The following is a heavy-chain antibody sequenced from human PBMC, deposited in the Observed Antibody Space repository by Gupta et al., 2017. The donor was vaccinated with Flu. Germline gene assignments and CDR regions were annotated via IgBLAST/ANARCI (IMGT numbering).Heavy chain of an antibody. Sequence: EVQLLESGGALVQPGGSVRVSCAAAGFIFSSHAMNWVRQAPGGGMEWVGRISGSGGATDYADAVKGRFTISRDNSKNTVHRQMNSLRADDTAVYYCAKKCGVGASNNFFDSWGQGTLVTVSS. CDR3: AKKCGVGASNNFFDS. V-gene: IGHV3-23*01. J-gene: IGHJ5*01. D-gene: IGHD1-26*01. CDR1: GFIFSSHA. CDR2: ISGSGGAT.